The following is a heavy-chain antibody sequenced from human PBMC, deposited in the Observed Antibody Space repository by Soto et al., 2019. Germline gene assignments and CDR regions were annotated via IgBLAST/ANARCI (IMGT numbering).Heavy chain of an antibody. Sequence: ASVKVSCKASGYTFTGYYMHWVRQAPGQGLEWMGWINPNSGGTNYAQKFQGRVTMTRDTSISTAYMELSRPRSDDTAVYYCARDYPVGYYGMDVWGQGTTVTVSS. V-gene: IGHV1-2*02. CDR2: INPNSGGT. D-gene: IGHD3-10*01. CDR1: GYTFTGYY. J-gene: IGHJ6*02. CDR3: ARDYPVGYYGMDV.